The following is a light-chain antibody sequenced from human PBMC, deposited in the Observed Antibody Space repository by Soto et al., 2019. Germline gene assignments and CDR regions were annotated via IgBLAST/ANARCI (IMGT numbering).Light chain of an antibody. V-gene: IGLV2-23*01. Sequence: QSALTQPASVSGSPGQSITISCTGTSSDVGGYNLVSWYQQHPDKAPKLVIYEGSKRPSGVSSRFSGSKSGNTASLTISGLQAEDEADYYCAAWDDSLSGWVFGGGTKLTVL. CDR1: SSDVGGYNL. CDR3: AAWDDSLSGWV. J-gene: IGLJ3*02. CDR2: EGS.